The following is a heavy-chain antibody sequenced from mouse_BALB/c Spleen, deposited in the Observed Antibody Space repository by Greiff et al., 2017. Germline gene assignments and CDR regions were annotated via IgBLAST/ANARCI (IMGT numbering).Heavy chain of an antibody. D-gene: IGHD1-1*01. CDR2: IDPSDSYT. CDR3: ARSGGSFAD. V-gene: IGHV1-69*02. J-gene: IGHJ3*01. Sequence: QVQLQQPGAELVKPGASVKLSCKASGYTFTSYWMHWVKQRPGQGLEWIGEIDPSDSYTNYNQKFKGKATLTVDKSSSTAYMQLSSLTSEDSAVYYCARSGGSFADWGQGTLVTVSA. CDR1: GYTFTSYW.